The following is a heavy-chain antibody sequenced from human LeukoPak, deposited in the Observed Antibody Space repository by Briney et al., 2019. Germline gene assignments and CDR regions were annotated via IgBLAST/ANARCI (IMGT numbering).Heavy chain of an antibody. V-gene: IGHV5-51*01. CDR2: IYPGDSDT. CDR1: GYSFSNHW. D-gene: IGHD2-21*02. Sequence: GESLKISCKGSGYSFSNHWIGWVRQMPGKGVEWMGIIYPGDSDTRYSPSFQGQVTISADKSISAAYLQWSSLKASDTAMHYCARRPSGDSAFYFDYWGQGTLVTVSS. J-gene: IGHJ4*02. CDR3: ARRPSGDSAFYFDY.